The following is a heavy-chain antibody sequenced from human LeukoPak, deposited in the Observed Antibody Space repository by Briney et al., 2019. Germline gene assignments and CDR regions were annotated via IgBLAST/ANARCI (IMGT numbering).Heavy chain of an antibody. CDR3: LRENHDSGWSFDY. V-gene: IGHV3-21*01. J-gene: IGHJ4*02. Sequence: NTGGSLRLSCAASGFTFSSYSMNWVRQAPGKGLEWVSSISSSSSYIYYADSVKGRFTISRDNAKNSLYLQMNSLRAEDTAVYYCLRENHDSGWSFDYWGQGALVTVSS. CDR2: ISSSSSYI. CDR1: GFTFSSYS. D-gene: IGHD3-22*01.